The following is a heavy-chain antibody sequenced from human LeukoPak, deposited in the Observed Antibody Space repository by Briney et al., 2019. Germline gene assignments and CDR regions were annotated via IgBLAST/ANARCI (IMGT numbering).Heavy chain of an antibody. CDR1: GFTFSSYE. CDR3: AKDRAIVVVVAATHY. Sequence: PGGSLRLSCAASGFTFSSYEMNWVRQAPGKGLEWVSYISSSGSTIYYADSVKGRFTISRDNSKNTLYLQMNSLRAEDTAVYYCAKDRAIVVVVAATHYWGQGTLVTVSS. CDR2: ISSSGSTI. J-gene: IGHJ4*02. V-gene: IGHV3-48*03. D-gene: IGHD2-15*01.